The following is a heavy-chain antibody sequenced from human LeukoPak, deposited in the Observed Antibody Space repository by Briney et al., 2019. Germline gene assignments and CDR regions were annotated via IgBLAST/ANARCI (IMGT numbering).Heavy chain of an antibody. CDR2: ISWNSGSI. D-gene: IGHD2-15*01. CDR1: GFPFDDYA. Sequence: SLRLSCAASGFPFDDYAMHWVRQAPGKGLEWVSGISWNSGSIGYADSVKGRFTISRDNAKNSLNLQMNSLRAEDTALYYCAKAVRQQLLHDAFDIWGQGTMVTVSS. V-gene: IGHV3-9*01. CDR3: AKAVRQQLLHDAFDI. J-gene: IGHJ3*02.